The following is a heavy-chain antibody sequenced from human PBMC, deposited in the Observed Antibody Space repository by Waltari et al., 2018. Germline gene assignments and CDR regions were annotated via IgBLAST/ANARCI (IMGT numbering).Heavy chain of an antibody. V-gene: IGHV4-34*01. D-gene: IGHD3-10*01. J-gene: IGHJ6*03. Sequence: QVQLQQWGAGLLKPSESLSLSCTSYGGSFSGHSCSWTRQPPGKGLEWIGEINHSGSTHYNPSLKSRVTISVDTSKNQFSLKLSSVTAADTAVYYCARVWFGEFPYYYYYMDVWGKGTTVTVSS. CDR2: INHSGST. CDR1: GGSFSGHS. CDR3: ARVWFGEFPYYYYYMDV.